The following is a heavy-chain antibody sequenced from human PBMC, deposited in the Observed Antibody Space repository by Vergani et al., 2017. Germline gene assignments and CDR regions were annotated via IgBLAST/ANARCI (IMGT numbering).Heavy chain of an antibody. CDR2: INQSGST. CDR1: GGSSSGYS. J-gene: IGHJ4*02. D-gene: IGHD6-19*01. Sequence: QVQLQQWGAGLLKPSETLSLTCAVYGGSSSGYSWSGIRQPPGKVLEWIGEINQSGSTNYNPSLKSRVTRSVDTSKNQFSLTLSSGTAAYTAVYYCARRSGWYGEADYWGQGTLVTGSS. V-gene: IGHV4-34*01. CDR3: ARRSGWYGEADY.